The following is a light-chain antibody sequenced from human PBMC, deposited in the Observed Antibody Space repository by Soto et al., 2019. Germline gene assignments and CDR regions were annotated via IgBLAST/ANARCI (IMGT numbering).Light chain of an antibody. CDR2: EVT. CDR1: STDVGAYNY. Sequence: QSVLTQPPSASGCPGQSVTISCTGTSTDVGAYNYVSWYQQRPGKAPKLMIFEVTKRPSGVPDRFSGSKSGNTASLTVSGVQADDEAGYYCSSYAGSNSFVFGTGTKVTVL. V-gene: IGLV2-8*01. J-gene: IGLJ1*01. CDR3: SSYAGSNSFV.